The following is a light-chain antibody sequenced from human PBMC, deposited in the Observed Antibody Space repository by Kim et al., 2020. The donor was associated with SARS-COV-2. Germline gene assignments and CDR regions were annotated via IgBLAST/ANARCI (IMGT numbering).Light chain of an antibody. J-gene: IGKJ5*01. CDR3: QQRSNWPPIT. CDR1: QSFSSY. Sequence: SPGQRASLPCRASQSFSSYLAWYQQKPGQAPRLLIYDASNRATGIPARFSGSGSGTDFTLTISSLEPEDFAVYYCQQRSNWPPITFGQGTRLEIK. V-gene: IGKV3-11*01. CDR2: DAS.